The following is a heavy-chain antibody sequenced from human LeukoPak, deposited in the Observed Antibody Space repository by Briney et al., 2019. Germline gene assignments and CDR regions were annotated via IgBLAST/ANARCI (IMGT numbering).Heavy chain of an antibody. CDR1: GFTFSDYY. V-gene: IGHV3-11*04. J-gene: IGHJ6*03. D-gene: IGHD3-16*01. Sequence: GGSLRLSCAASGFTFSDYYMSWIRQAPGKGLEWVSTIKGIGPTTYYADSLKGRFTISRDNAKNSLFLQMSSLRANDTAIYYCARAGELRYMDVWGKGTAVTVSS. CDR3: ARAGELRYMDV. CDR2: IKGIGPTT.